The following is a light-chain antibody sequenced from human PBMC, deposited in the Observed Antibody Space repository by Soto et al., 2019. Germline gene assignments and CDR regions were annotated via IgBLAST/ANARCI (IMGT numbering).Light chain of an antibody. CDR2: DVS. CDR3: NSYRSSATLII. J-gene: IGLJ2*01. Sequence: QSVLTQPASVSGSPGQSITISCTGTSSDIGGYNYVSWYQQHPGKAPKLMVYDVSYRPSGVSSRFSGSKSGNTASLTISGLQAEDEADYYCNSYRSSATLIIFGGGTKLTVL. CDR1: SSDIGGYNY. V-gene: IGLV2-14*01.